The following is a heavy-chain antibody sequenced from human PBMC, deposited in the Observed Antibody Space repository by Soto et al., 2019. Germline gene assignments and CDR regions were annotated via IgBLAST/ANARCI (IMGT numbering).Heavy chain of an antibody. D-gene: IGHD2-2*01. CDR3: ARDEYQLLSSVSWFDS. J-gene: IGHJ5*01. CDR1: GGSISDDSY. Sequence: PSETLSLTCTVSGGSISDDSYWSWIRQTPGKGLEWIGYIYHTGNTYYNPSLRSRVSISVDKSKSQFSLKLISVTAADTAVYFCARDEYQLLSSVSWFDSWG. CDR2: IYHTGNT. V-gene: IGHV4-30-4*01.